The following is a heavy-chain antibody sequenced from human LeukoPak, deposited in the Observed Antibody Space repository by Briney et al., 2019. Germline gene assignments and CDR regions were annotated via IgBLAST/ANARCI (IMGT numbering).Heavy chain of an antibody. Sequence: PSETLSLTCAVYGGSFSGYYWSWIRQPPGKGLEWIGEINHSGSTNYNPSLKSRVTISVDTSKNQFSLKLSSVTAADTAVYYCARRGRRGAARDYWGQGTLVTVSS. CDR2: INHSGST. CDR3: ARRGRRGAARDY. D-gene: IGHD6-6*01. CDR1: GGSFSGYY. V-gene: IGHV4-34*01. J-gene: IGHJ4*02.